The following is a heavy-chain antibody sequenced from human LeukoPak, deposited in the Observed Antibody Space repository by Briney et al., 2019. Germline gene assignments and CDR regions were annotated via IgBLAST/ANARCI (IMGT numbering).Heavy chain of an antibody. J-gene: IGHJ3*02. CDR2: MNPNSGNT. V-gene: IGHV1-8*03. CDR3: ARDFTSGYCSGGSCPPPYAFDI. Sequence: ASVKVSCKASGYTFTSYDINWVRQASGQGLEWMGWMNPNSGNTGYAQKFQGRVTITRNTSISTAYMELSSLRSEDTAVYYCARDFTSGYCSGGSCPPPYAFDIWGQGTMVTVSS. CDR1: GYTFTSYD. D-gene: IGHD2-15*01.